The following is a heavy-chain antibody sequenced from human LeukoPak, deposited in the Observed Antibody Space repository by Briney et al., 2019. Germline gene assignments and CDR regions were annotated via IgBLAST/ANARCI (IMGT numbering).Heavy chain of an antibody. J-gene: IGHJ4*02. CDR1: GFTFSSYS. Sequence: GGSLRLSCAASGFTFSSYSMHWVRQAPGKGLEWVAVISYDGSNNYYAGSVKGRFTISRDNSKNTLYLQMNSLRVEDTAVYYCARSSSSSSLRYFDYWGQGTLVTVSS. CDR2: ISYDGSNN. D-gene: IGHD6-6*01. V-gene: IGHV3-30-3*01. CDR3: ARSSSSSSLRYFDY.